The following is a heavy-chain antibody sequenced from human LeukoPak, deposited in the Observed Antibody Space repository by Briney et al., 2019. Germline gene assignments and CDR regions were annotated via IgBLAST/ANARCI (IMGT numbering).Heavy chain of an antibody. CDR3: ARAGGAAGGNYYYYYMDV. Sequence: SETLSLTCTVSGGSISSYYWSWIRQPPGKGLEWIGYIYYSGSTNYNPSLKSRVTISVDTSKNQFSLKLSSVTAADTAVYYCARAGGAAGGNYYYYYMDVWGKGTTVTISS. CDR1: GGSISSYY. D-gene: IGHD6-13*01. CDR2: IYYSGST. J-gene: IGHJ6*03. V-gene: IGHV4-59*08.